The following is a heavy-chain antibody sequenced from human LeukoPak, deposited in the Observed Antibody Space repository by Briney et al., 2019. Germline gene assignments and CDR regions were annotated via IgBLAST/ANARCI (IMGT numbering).Heavy chain of an antibody. CDR3: ASLDSSGYHFLDY. CDR1: GGSISSGDYY. CDR2: IYYSGST. Sequence: ESSETLSLTCTVSGGSISSGDYYSSWIRPPPGKGLEWIGYIYYSGSTYYNPSLKSRVTISVDTSKNQFSLKLSSVTAADTAVYYCASLDSSGYHFLDYWGQGTLVTVSS. V-gene: IGHV4-30-4*08. D-gene: IGHD3-22*01. J-gene: IGHJ4*02.